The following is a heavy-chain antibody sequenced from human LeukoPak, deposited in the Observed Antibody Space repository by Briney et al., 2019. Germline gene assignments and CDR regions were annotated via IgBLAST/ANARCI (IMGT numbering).Heavy chain of an antibody. D-gene: IGHD2-8*01. CDR1: GGSISSGGYY. J-gene: IGHJ3*02. CDR2: IYYSGST. CDR3: ARADRYCTNGVCVVGAFDI. Sequence: SETLSLTCTVSGGSISSGGYYWSWIRQHPGKGLEWIGYIYYSGSTYYNPSLKSRVTISVDTSKNQFSLKLSSVTAADTAVYCCARADRYCTNGVCVVGAFDIWGQGTMVTVSS. V-gene: IGHV4-31*03.